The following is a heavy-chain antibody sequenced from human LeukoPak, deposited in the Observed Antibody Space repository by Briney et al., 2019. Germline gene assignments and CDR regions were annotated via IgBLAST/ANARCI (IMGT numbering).Heavy chain of an antibody. CDR1: GFTFSSYG. V-gene: IGHV3-33*01. J-gene: IGHJ4*02. CDR3: AREKGAYCGGDCYPPFDY. Sequence: GGSLRLSCEASGFTFSSYGMHWVRQAPGKGLEWVAVICYDGSNKYYADSVKGRFTISRDNSKSTLYLQMNSLRAEDTAVYYCAREKGAYCGGDCYPPFDYWGQGTLVTVSS. CDR2: ICYDGSNK. D-gene: IGHD2-21*02.